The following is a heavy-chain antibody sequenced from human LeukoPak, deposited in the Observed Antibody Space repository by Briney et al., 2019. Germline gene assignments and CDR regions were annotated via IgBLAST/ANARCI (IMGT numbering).Heavy chain of an antibody. CDR1: GGSFSGYY. CDR3: ARSGSYYDYNWFDP. V-gene: IGHV4-59*01. CDR2: IYYSGST. J-gene: IGHJ5*02. Sequence: SETLSLTCAVYGGSFSGYYWSWIRQPPGKGLEWIGYIYYSGSTNYNPSLKSRVTISVDTSKNQFSLTLSSVTAADTAVDYCARSGSYYDYNWFDPWGQGTLVTVSS. D-gene: IGHD1-26*01.